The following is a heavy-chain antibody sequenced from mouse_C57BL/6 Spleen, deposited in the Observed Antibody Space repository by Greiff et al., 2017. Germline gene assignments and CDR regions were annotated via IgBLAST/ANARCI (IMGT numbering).Heavy chain of an antibody. D-gene: IGHD2-5*01. CDR1: GYTFPDYE. Sequence: QVQLQPSGAELVRPGASVTLSCKASGYTFPDYEMHWVKQTPVHGLEWIGAIDPETGGTAYNQKFKGKAILTADKSSSTAYMELRSLTSEDSAVYYCTRWNSNYVYYFDYWGQGTTLTVSS. J-gene: IGHJ2*01. V-gene: IGHV1-15*01. CDR2: IDPETGGT. CDR3: TRWNSNYVYYFDY.